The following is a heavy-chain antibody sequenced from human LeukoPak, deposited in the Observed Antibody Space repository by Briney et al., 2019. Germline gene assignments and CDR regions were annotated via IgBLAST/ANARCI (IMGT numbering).Heavy chain of an antibody. Sequence: GASVKVSCKASGYTFTSYGISWVRQAPGQGLEWMGWISAYNGNTNYAQKLQGRVTMTTDTSTSTAYMELRSLRSDDTAVYYCARDARYFDWPYYYYYYMDVWGKGTTVTVSS. CDR1: GYTFTSYG. J-gene: IGHJ6*03. CDR3: ARDARYFDWPYYYYYYMDV. D-gene: IGHD3-9*01. CDR2: ISAYNGNT. V-gene: IGHV1-18*01.